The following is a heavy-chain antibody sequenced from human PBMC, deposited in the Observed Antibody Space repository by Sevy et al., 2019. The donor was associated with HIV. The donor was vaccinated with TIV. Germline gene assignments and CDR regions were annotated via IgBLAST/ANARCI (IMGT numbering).Heavy chain of an antibody. Sequence: GGSLRLSCAASGFTFSSYGMHWARQAPGKGLEWVAVIWYDGSNKYYADSVKGRFTISRDNSKNTLYLQMNSLRAEDTAVYYCARGRYYYDSSGYHYFDYWGQGTLVTVSS. J-gene: IGHJ4*02. CDR2: IWYDGSNK. D-gene: IGHD3-22*01. CDR1: GFTFSSYG. V-gene: IGHV3-33*01. CDR3: ARGRYYYDSSGYHYFDY.